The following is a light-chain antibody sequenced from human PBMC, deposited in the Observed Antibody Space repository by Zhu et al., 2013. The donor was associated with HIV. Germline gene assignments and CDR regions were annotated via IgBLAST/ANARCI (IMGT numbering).Light chain of an antibody. J-gene: IGKJ2*01. CDR1: HSIRANY. V-gene: IGKV3D-20*02. Sequence: VLTQSPDTLSLSQGGRATLSCRASHSIRANYLAWYQQKPGHPPRLLVYAASSRASGIPDRFGGSGSGTDFTLTISSLEPEDFTVYYCQQRSKWPPFTFGQGTKLEIK. CDR3: QQRSKWPPFT. CDR2: AAS.